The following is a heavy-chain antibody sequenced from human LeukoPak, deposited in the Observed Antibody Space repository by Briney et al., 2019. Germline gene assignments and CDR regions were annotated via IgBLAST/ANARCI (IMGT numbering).Heavy chain of an antibody. V-gene: IGHV3-30-3*01. CDR1: GFTFSNYA. CDR3: AKPALKYSTSSPPDS. D-gene: IGHD6-6*01. J-gene: IGHJ4*02. CDR2: ISNDGSNK. Sequence: GGSLRLSCAASGFTFSNYAMHWVRQAPGKGLEWVAGISNDGSNKYFADSVKGRFTISRDNSKNTLYLQMNSLRAEDTAVYYCAKPALKYSTSSPPDSWGQGTLVTVSS.